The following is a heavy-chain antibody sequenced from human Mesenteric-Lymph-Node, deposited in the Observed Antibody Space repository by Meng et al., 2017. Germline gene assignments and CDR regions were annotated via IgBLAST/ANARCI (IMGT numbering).Heavy chain of an antibody. Sequence: GESLKISCEASGFSFSSYAMNWVRQAPGTGLEWVSYISGSGSTIYYADSVKGRFTISRDNAKNSLYLQMNSLRAEDTAVYYCARAGDYDFWSGYFLYGMDVWGQGTTVTVSS. CDR2: ISGSGSTI. D-gene: IGHD3-3*01. CDR1: GFSFSSYA. CDR3: ARAGDYDFWSGYFLYGMDV. V-gene: IGHV3-48*03. J-gene: IGHJ6*02.